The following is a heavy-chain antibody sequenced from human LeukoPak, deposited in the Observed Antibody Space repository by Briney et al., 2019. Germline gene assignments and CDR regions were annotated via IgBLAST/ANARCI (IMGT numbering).Heavy chain of an antibody. V-gene: IGHV4-59*01. J-gene: IGHJ6*03. CDR1: DGSISSYY. CDR3: ARGGYSYGYGPYYYYMDV. Sequence: SETLSLTCTLWDGSISSYYWSWIRQPPGKGLEWIGYIYYSGSTNYNPSLKSRVTISVDTSKNQFSLKLSSVTAADPAVYYCARGGYSYGYGPYYYYMDVWGKGTTVTVSS. CDR2: IYYSGST. D-gene: IGHD5-18*01.